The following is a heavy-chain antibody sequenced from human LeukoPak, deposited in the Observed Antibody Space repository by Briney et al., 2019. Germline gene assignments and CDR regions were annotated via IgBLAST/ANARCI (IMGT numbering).Heavy chain of an antibody. V-gene: IGHV3-48*03. D-gene: IGHD6-19*01. CDR1: GFTFSSYE. J-gene: IGHJ4*02. Sequence: GGSLRLSCAASGFTFSSYEMNWVRQAPGKGLEWVSYISSSGSTIYYAGSVKGRFTISRDNAKNSLYLQMNSLRAEDTAVYYCARDLGQQWLVAGYWGQGTLVTVSS. CDR2: ISSSGSTI. CDR3: ARDLGQQWLVAGY.